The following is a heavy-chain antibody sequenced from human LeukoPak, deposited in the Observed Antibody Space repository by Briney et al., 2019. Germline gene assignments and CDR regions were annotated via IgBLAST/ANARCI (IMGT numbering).Heavy chain of an antibody. Sequence: ASVKVSCKASGYTFTSYGISWVRQAPGQGLGWRGWISAYNGNTNYAQKLQGRVTMTTDTSTSTAYMELRSLRSDDTAVYYCARFIVVVPAATPGNWFDPWGQGTLVTVSS. J-gene: IGHJ5*02. V-gene: IGHV1-18*01. CDR1: GYTFTSYG. CDR3: ARFIVVVPAATPGNWFDP. D-gene: IGHD2-2*01. CDR2: ISAYNGNT.